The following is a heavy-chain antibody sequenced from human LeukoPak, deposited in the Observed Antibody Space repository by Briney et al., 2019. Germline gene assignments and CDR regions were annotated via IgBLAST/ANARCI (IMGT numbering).Heavy chain of an antibody. Sequence: GGPLRFSCAASGFTFSSYAMSWVRQAPGKGLEWVSGFSGVSGGAFYADSVKGRFTVSRDNCQKTLYLQMNSLRADDTAIYYCAKTMSLSGGSPPFDYWGQGTLVSVSS. D-gene: IGHD2-8*02. CDR2: FSGVSGGA. J-gene: IGHJ4*02. CDR3: AKTMSLSGGSPPFDY. V-gene: IGHV3-23*01. CDR1: GFTFSSYA.